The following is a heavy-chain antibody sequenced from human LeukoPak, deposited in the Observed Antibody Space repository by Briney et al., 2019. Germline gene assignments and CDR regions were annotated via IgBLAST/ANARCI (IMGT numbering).Heavy chain of an antibody. Sequence: PSETLSLTCTVSGGSISSSSYYWGWIRQPPGKGLEWIGSIYYSGSTYYNPSLKSRVTISVDTSKNQFSLKLSSVTAADTAVYYCARQGYSPYYYYYMDVWGKGTTVTVSS. CDR2: IYYSGST. J-gene: IGHJ6*03. V-gene: IGHV4-39*01. CDR3: ARQGYSPYYYYYMDV. CDR1: GGSISSSSYY. D-gene: IGHD5-18*01.